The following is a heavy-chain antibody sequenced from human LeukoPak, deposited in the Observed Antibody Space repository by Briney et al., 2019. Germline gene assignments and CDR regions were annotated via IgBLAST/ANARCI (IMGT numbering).Heavy chain of an antibody. CDR1: RFTFSSYA. V-gene: IGHV3-23*01. Sequence: GGSLRLSCAASRFTFSSYAMSWVRQAPGRGLEWVSTIGGTGDNTYYADSVQGRFTISRDNSMDTLYLQMNSLKAEDTAVYYCAKDPVVYHGGSGWHYFDYWGQGTLVTVSS. CDR2: IGGTGDNT. CDR3: AKDPVVYHGGSGWHYFDY. J-gene: IGHJ4*02. D-gene: IGHD6-19*01.